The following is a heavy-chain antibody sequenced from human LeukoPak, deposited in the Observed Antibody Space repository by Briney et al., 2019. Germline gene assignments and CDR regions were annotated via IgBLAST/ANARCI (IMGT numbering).Heavy chain of an antibody. J-gene: IGHJ6*02. CDR1: GGSISSGGYS. D-gene: IGHD6-13*01. CDR3: ARDSVGIAAADYGMDV. V-gene: IGHV4-31*03. CDR2: IYYSGST. Sequence: SQTLSLTCTVSGGSISSGGYSWSWIRQHPGKGLEWIGYIYYSGSTYYNPSLKSRVTISVDTSKNQFSLKLSSVTAADTAVYYCARDSVGIAAADYGMDVWGQGTTVTVSS.